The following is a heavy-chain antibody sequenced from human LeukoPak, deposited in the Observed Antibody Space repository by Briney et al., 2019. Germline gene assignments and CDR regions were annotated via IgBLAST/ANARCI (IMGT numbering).Heavy chain of an antibody. Sequence: ASVKVSCKASGYTFTGYYMHWVRQAPGQGLEGMGWINPNSGGTNYAQKFQGRVTMPRAPSISTASMELSRLRSDDTAVYYCETNFQLELRGRFAYCGQGTLVTVSS. CDR1: GYTFTGYY. CDR2: INPNSGGT. V-gene: IGHV1-2*02. CDR3: ETNFQLELRGRFAY. D-gene: IGHD1-7*01. J-gene: IGHJ4*02.